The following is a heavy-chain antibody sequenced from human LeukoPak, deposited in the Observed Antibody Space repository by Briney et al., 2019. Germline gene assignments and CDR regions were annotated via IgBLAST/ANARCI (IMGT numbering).Heavy chain of an antibody. CDR3: ARDYGGSGSYWSFGY. Sequence: XSVTVSCKASGYTFTGYYMHWVRQAPGQGLEWMGWINPNSGGTNYAQKFQGRVTMTRDTSISTAYMELSRLRSDDTAVYYCARDYGGSGSYWSFGYWGQGTLVTVSS. V-gene: IGHV1-2*02. J-gene: IGHJ4*02. CDR1: GYTFTGYY. CDR2: INPNSGGT. D-gene: IGHD3-10*01.